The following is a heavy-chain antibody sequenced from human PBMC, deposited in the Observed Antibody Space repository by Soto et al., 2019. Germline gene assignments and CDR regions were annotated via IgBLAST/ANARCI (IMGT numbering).Heavy chain of an antibody. CDR1: GGSISSSSYY. V-gene: IGHV4-39*01. J-gene: IGHJ4*02. Sequence: SETLSLTCTVSGGSISSSSYYWGWIRQPPGKGLEWIGSIYYSGSTYYNPSLKSRVTISVDTSKNQFSLKLSSVTAADTAVYYCARLPPLSGSYYNSFDYWGQGTLVTVSS. CDR3: ARLPPLSGSYYNSFDY. D-gene: IGHD3-10*01. CDR2: IYYSGST.